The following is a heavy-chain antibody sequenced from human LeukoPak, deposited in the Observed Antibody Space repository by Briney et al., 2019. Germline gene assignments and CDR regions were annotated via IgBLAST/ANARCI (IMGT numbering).Heavy chain of an antibody. J-gene: IGHJ4*02. CDR2: IYPGDSDT. Sequence: GESLKISCNGSGYSFTNYWIDWVRQMPGKGLEWMGIIYPGDSDTRYSPSFQGQVTISADKSISTAYLQWSSLKASDTAMYYCARFLGYSYGYSDFDYRSQGTLVTVSS. CDR1: GYSFTNYW. V-gene: IGHV5-51*01. CDR3: ARFLGYSYGYSDFDY. D-gene: IGHD5-18*01.